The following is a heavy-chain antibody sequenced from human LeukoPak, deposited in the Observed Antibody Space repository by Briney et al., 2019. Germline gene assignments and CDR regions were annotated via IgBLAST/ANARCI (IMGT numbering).Heavy chain of an antibody. V-gene: IGHV3-30-3*01. Sequence: GGSLRLSCAASGFTFSTYIMHWVRQAPGKGLEWVAVISYYGSTKYYADSVKGRFTSSRDNSKNTLYLQMNSLRAEDTAVYYCATETTANEFDYWGQGTLVTVSS. CDR3: ATETTANEFDY. CDR2: ISYYGSTK. CDR1: GFTFSTYI. D-gene: IGHD4-17*01. J-gene: IGHJ4*02.